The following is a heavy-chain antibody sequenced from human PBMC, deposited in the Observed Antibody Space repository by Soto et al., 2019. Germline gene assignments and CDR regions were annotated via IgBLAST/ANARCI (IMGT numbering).Heavy chain of an antibody. Sequence: PGRSLRLSCAASGFTFSSYSMNWVRQAPGKGLEWVSSISSGSDYIFYADSVKGRFTISRDNAKNSLFLQMNSLTAEDTAVYYCARSPVGDAFNVWGQGTVVTVSS. J-gene: IGHJ3*01. CDR3: ARSPVGDAFNV. V-gene: IGHV3-21*01. CDR1: GFTFSSYS. CDR2: ISSGSDYI.